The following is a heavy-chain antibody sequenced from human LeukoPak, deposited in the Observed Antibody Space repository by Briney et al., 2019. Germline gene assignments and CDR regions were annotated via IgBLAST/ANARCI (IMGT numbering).Heavy chain of an antibody. CDR2: IYYSGST. J-gene: IGHJ4*02. V-gene: IGHV4-39*07. CDR3: AREGHYNYGDY. Sequence: SETLSLTCTVSGGSISSSSYYWGWIRQPPGKGLEWIGSIYYSGSTYYNPSLKSRVTISVDTSKNQFSLKLSSVTAADTAVYYRAREGHYNYGDYWGQGTLVTVSS. D-gene: IGHD4-11*01. CDR1: GGSISSSSYY.